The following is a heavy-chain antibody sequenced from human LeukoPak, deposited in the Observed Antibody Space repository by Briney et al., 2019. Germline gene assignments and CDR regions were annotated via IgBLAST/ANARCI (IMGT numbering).Heavy chain of an antibody. Sequence: RSGGSLRLSCAASGFTFSSYGMHWVRQAPGKGLEWVSGTNWNGGSTGYADSVKGRFTISRDNAKNSLYLQMNSLTAEDTALYYCARGIDSGSYFGAFDIWGQGTMVTASS. J-gene: IGHJ3*02. CDR3: ARGIDSGSYFGAFDI. CDR2: TNWNGGST. V-gene: IGHV3-20*04. CDR1: GFTFSSYG. D-gene: IGHD1-26*01.